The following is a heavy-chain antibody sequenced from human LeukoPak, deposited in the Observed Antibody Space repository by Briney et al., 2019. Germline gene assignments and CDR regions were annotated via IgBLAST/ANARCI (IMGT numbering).Heavy chain of an antibody. D-gene: IGHD5-24*01. J-gene: IGHJ4*02. V-gene: IGHV3-23*01. CDR2: ISGSGSGGST. CDR1: GFTFSSSA. CDR3: AKSGYNRFDY. Sequence: GGSLRLTCAASGFTFSSSAMSWVRQAPGKGLEWVSSISGSGSGGSTYYADSVKGRFTISRDNSKNTLYLQMNSLRAEDTAVYYCAKSGYNRFDYWGQGTLVTVSS.